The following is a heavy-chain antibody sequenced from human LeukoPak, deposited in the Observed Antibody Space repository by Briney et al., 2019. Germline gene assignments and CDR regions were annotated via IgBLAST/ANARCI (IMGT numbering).Heavy chain of an antibody. CDR2: ISYDGSNK. Sequence: GGSLRLSCAASGFTFSSYGMHWVRQAPGKGLEWVAVISYDGSNKYYADSVKGRFTISRDNSKNTLYLQMNSLRAEDTAVYYCAKGGDYGSGSPDYFDYWGQGTLVTVSS. CDR1: GFTFSSYG. V-gene: IGHV3-30*18. J-gene: IGHJ4*02. D-gene: IGHD3-10*01. CDR3: AKGGDYGSGSPDYFDY.